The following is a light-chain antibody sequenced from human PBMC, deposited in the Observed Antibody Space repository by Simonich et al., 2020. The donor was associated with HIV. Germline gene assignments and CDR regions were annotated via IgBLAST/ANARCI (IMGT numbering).Light chain of an antibody. Sequence: QSALTQPASVSGSPGQSITISCTGTHSDVGDYNYVSWYQQHPGKAPKLMIYDVSKRPSGVSNRFSGSKSGNTASLTISGLQAEDEADYYCSSYTSSSTVVFGGETKLTVL. CDR3: SSYTSSSTVV. CDR1: HSDVGDYNY. V-gene: IGLV2-14*01. CDR2: DVS. J-gene: IGLJ3*02.